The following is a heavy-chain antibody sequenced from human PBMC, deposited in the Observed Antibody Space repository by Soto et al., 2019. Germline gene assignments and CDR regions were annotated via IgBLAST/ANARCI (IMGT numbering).Heavy chain of an antibody. Sequence: GGSLRLSCAASGFTVSSNYMSWVRQAPGKGLEWVSVIYSGGSTYYADSVKGRFTISRHNSKNTLYLQMNSLRTEDTAVYYCARGGYSYGLYYYYMDVWGKGTTVTVSS. CDR1: GFTVSSNY. D-gene: IGHD5-18*01. CDR2: IYSGGST. J-gene: IGHJ6*03. CDR3: ARGGYSYGLYYYYMDV. V-gene: IGHV3-53*04.